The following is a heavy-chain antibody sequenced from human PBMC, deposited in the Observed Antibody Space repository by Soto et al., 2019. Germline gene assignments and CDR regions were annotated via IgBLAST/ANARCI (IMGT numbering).Heavy chain of an antibody. Sequence: SETLSLTCTVSGGSISSSSYYWGWIRQPPGKGLEWIGSIYYSGSTYYNPSLKSRVTISVDTSKNQFSLKLSSVTAADTAVYYCARLDRYCSGGSCQILQFDYWGQGTLVTVSS. V-gene: IGHV4-39*01. CDR1: GGSISSSSYY. CDR2: IYYSGST. J-gene: IGHJ4*02. CDR3: ARLDRYCSGGSCQILQFDY. D-gene: IGHD2-15*01.